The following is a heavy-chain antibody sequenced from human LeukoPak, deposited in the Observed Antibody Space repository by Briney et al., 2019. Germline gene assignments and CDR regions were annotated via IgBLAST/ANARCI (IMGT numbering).Heavy chain of an antibody. CDR2: VSLSGRDT. Sequence: PGGSLRLSCAASGFTFSSYVMSWVRQAPGRGLEWVSGVSLSGRDTYYADSVKGRFTISRDNSKNTLYLQMNSLRAEDTAVYYCARWYSDYYYYYMDVWGKGTTVTVSS. V-gene: IGHV3-23*01. CDR1: GFTFSSYV. J-gene: IGHJ6*03. CDR3: ARWYSDYYYYYMDV. D-gene: IGHD6-13*01.